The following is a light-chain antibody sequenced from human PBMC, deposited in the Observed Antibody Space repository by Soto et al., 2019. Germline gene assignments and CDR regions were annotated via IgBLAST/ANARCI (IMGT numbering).Light chain of an antibody. J-gene: IGLJ2*01. Sequence: QSVLTQPPSASGTPGQRVTISCSGSSSNIGSNTVNWYHQLPGTAPKLLIYSNNQRPSVVPDRVSGSKSGTSASLTNSGLQSEDEADYYCATWDASLDGMVFGGGTKVTVL. CDR1: SSNIGSNT. V-gene: IGLV1-44*01. CDR3: ATWDASLDGMV. CDR2: SNN.